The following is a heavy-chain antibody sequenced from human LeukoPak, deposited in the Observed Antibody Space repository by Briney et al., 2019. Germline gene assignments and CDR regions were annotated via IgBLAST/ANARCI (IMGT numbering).Heavy chain of an antibody. D-gene: IGHD3-16*02. Sequence: ASVKVSCKASGYTFTGYYMHWVRQAPGQGLEWMGWINPNSGGTNYAQKFQGRVTMTRDTSISTAYMELSRLRSDDTAVYYCASDYDYLWGSYRYRGDKWFDAWGQATLVNVFS. V-gene: IGHV1-2*02. CDR1: GYTFTGYY. J-gene: IGHJ5*02. CDR3: ASDYDYLWGSYRYRGDKWFDA. CDR2: INPNSGGT.